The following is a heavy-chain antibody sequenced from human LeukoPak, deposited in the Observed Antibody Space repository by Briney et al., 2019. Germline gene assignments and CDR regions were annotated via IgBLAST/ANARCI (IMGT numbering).Heavy chain of an antibody. J-gene: IGHJ6*02. D-gene: IGHD2-15*01. Sequence: GGSLRLSCAASGFTFATYVMTWVRQAPGKGLEWVSSVGGDGRVTYYANSVKGRFTISRDNSKNTIFLQMNSLRAEDTAVYYCASSSYCSGGSCYKGLYYYYYYGMDVWGQGTTVTVSS. CDR2: VGGDGRVT. CDR3: ASSSYCSGGSCYKGLYYYYYYGMDV. V-gene: IGHV3-23*01. CDR1: GFTFATYV.